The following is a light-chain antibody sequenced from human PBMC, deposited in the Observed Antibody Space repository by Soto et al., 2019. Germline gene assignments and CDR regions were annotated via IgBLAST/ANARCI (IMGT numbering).Light chain of an antibody. CDR3: QQRYVWPWP. CDR2: ETS. V-gene: IGKV3-11*01. J-gene: IGKJ1*01. CDR1: QSVSSH. Sequence: EIVMTQSPATLSVSTGERATLSCRASQSVSSHLAWYHQKPGQPPRLLIYETSTRAIGIPDRFSGSGSETDFTLTISGLEPEDFAVYYCQQRYVWPWPFGQVAKV.